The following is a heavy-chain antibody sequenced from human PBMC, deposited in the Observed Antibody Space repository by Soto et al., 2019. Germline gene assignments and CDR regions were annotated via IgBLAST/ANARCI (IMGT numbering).Heavy chain of an antibody. CDR3: ARDLWGYCGTDCYPLDV. V-gene: IGHV4-59*01. Sequence: SETLSLTCTVSGGSISGYYWSWIRQPPGKGLEWIGYMYNTGSTVYNPSFKSRVTISVDASKSQFSLRLNSVTAADTAVYYCARDLWGYCGTDCYPLDVWGQGTTVTVSS. CDR1: GGSISGYY. D-gene: IGHD2-21*02. CDR2: MYNTGST. J-gene: IGHJ6*02.